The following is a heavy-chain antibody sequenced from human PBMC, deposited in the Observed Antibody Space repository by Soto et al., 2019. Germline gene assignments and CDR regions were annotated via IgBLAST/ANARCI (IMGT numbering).Heavy chain of an antibody. CDR3: ARSYYDYVWGSYRSTHFDY. CDR2: INPSGGST. Sequence: ASVKVSCKTSGYTFTSYYMHWVRQAPGQGLEWMGIINPSGGSTSYAQKFQGRVTMTRDTSTSTVYMELSSLRSEDTAVYYCARSYYDYVWGSYRSTHFDYWGQGTLITVSS. J-gene: IGHJ4*02. CDR1: GYTFTSYY. D-gene: IGHD3-16*02. V-gene: IGHV1-46*01.